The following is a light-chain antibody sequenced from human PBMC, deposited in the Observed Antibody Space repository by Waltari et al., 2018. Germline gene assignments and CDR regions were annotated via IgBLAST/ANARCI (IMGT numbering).Light chain of an antibody. Sequence: DIVLTQSPATLSLSPGARATLSCRASPSVSSYLAWYHQKPGQAPRLLIYDASNRATGIPARFSGSGSGTDFTLTISSLEPEDFAVYYCQQRSNWPEFTFGPGTKVDIK. CDR3: QQRSNWPEFT. CDR1: PSVSSY. V-gene: IGKV3-11*01. J-gene: IGKJ3*01. CDR2: DAS.